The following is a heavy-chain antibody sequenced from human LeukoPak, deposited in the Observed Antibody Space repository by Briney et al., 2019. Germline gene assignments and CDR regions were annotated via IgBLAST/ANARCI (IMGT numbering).Heavy chain of an antibody. D-gene: IGHD2-2*01. J-gene: IGHJ6*03. CDR2: IRSKAYGGTT. CDR1: GFTFGDYA. CDR3: TRDPEDIVVVPAAKSIYYFYYMDV. V-gene: IGHV3-49*04. Sequence: QPGGYLRLSCTASGFTFGDYAMSWVRQAPGKGLEWVGFIRSKAYGGTTEYAASVKGRFTISRDDSKSIAYLQMNSLKTEDTAVYYCTRDPEDIVVVPAAKSIYYFYYMDVWGKGTTVTVSS.